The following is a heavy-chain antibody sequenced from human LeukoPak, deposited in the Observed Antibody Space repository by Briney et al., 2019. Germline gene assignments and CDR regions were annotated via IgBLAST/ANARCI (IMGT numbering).Heavy chain of an antibody. CDR3: ARSSTWLNVYHYYGMDV. Sequence: ASVKVSCKASGYTFTSYDINWVRQATGQGLGWMGWMNPNSGNTGYAPKFQGRVTMTRNTSISTAYMELSSLGSEDTAVYYCARSSTWLNVYHYYGMDVWGQGTTATVSS. J-gene: IGHJ6*02. CDR1: GYTFTSYD. V-gene: IGHV1-8*01. D-gene: IGHD6-19*01. CDR2: MNPNSGNT.